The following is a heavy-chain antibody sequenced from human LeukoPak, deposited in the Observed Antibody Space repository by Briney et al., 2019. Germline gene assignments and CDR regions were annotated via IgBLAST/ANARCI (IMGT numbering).Heavy chain of an antibody. D-gene: IGHD1-26*01. Sequence: GGSLRLSCAASGFDFSSYGMHWVRQAPGKGLEWVAFIRYDGSNKYYADSAKGRFTISRDKSKNTLYLQMNSLRAEDTAVYYCAKGSGSYYSIDYWGQGTLVTVSP. J-gene: IGHJ4*02. CDR3: AKGSGSYYSIDY. CDR1: GFDFSSYG. V-gene: IGHV3-30*02. CDR2: IRYDGSNK.